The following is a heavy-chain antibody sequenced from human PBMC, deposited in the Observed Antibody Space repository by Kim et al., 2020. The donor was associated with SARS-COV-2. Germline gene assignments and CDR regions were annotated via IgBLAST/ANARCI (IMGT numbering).Heavy chain of an antibody. CDR1: GGTFSSYA. CDR2: IIPIFGTA. J-gene: IGHJ6*02. CDR3: ARWDGDGGVYYYYGMDV. Sequence: SVKVSCKASGGTFSSYAISWVRQAPGQGLEWMGGIIPIFGTANYAQKFQGRVTITADESTSTAYMELSSLRSEDTAVYYCARWDGDGGVYYYYGMDVWGQGTTVTVSS. V-gene: IGHV1-69*13. D-gene: IGHD1-26*01.